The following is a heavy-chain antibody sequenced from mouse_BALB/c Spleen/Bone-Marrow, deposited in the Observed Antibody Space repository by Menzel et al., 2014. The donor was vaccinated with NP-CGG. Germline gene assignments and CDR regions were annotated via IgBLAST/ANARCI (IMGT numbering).Heavy chain of an antibody. CDR3: ARGITTGFAY. CDR2: ISSGSSTI. Sequence: EVKLMESGGGLVQPGGSRKLSCAASGFTFSSXGXHWVXQAPXXGLEWVXYISSGSSTIYYADTVKGRFTISRDNPKNTLFLQMTSLRSEDTAMYYCARGITTGFAYGGQGTLVTVSA. D-gene: IGHD2-4*01. J-gene: IGHJ3*01. V-gene: IGHV5-17*02. CDR1: GFTFSSXG.